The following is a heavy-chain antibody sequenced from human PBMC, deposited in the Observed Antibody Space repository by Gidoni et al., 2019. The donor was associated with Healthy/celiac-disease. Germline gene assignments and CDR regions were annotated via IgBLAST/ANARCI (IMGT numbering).Heavy chain of an antibody. J-gene: IGHJ3*02. Sequence: EVQLLESGGGLVQPGGSLRLSCAASGCPFSSYAMSWVRQAPGKGLEWVSSISGSGGSTYYADSVKGRFTISRDNSKNTLYLQMNSLRAEDTAVYYCAKDSIFGVVTFFDAFDIWGQGTMVTVSS. D-gene: IGHD3-3*01. V-gene: IGHV3-23*01. CDR2: ISGSGGST. CDR3: AKDSIFGVVTFFDAFDI. CDR1: GCPFSSYA.